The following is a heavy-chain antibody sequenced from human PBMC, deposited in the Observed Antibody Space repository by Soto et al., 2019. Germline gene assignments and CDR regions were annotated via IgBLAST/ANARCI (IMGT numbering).Heavy chain of an antibody. D-gene: IGHD5-12*01. CDR1: GFTFSSYD. J-gene: IGHJ2*01. CDR3: ARRDGYNYGWYFDL. V-gene: IGHV3-13*01. Sequence: EVQLVESGGGLVQPGGSLRLSCAASGFTFSSYDMHWVRQATGKGLEWVSAIGTAGDTYYPGSVKGRFTISRENAKNSLYLQMNSLRAGDTAVYYCARRDGYNYGWYFDLWGRGTLVTVSS. CDR2: IGTAGDT.